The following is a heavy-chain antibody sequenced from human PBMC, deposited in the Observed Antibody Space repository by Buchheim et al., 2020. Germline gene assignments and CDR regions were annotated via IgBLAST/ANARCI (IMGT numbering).Heavy chain of an antibody. CDR2: IYHSGST. J-gene: IGHJ6*02. CDR1: GGSISSSNW. V-gene: IGHV4-4*02. CDR3: ARDQRFLEWLLSEDYYYYYGMDV. Sequence: QVQLQESGPGLVKPSGTLSLTCAVSGGSISSSNWWSWVRQPPGKGLEWIGEIYHSGSTNYNPSLKNRVTISVDKSKNQFSLKLSSVTAADTAVYYCARDQRFLEWLLSEDYYYYYGMDVWGQGTT. D-gene: IGHD3-3*01.